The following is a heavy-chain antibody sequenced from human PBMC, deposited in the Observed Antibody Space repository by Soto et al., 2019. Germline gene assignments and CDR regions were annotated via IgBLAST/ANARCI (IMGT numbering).Heavy chain of an antibody. CDR1: GFTFSSYA. J-gene: IGHJ4*02. Sequence: EVQLLESGGGLVQPGGSLRLSCAASGFTFSSYAMSWVRQAPGKGLEWVTVISSRGGSTYYADSVKGRFTISRDNSKNTLYLQMNSLRAEDTAVYYCAKDLPDPGYYWGQGTLVTVSS. CDR3: AKDLPDPGYY. CDR2: ISSRGGST. V-gene: IGHV3-23*01.